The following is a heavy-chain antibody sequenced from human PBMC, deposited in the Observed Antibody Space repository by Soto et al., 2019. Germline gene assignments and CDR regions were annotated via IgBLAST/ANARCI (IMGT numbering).Heavy chain of an antibody. Sequence: EVQLLESGGGLVQPGGSLRLSCAASGFTFSSYAMRWVRQAPVKGLEWVSAISGSGGSTYYADSVKGRFTIPRDNSKNTLYLQMNSLRAEDTAVYSCARRGSGSYYDYWGQGTLVTVSS. J-gene: IGHJ4*02. V-gene: IGHV3-23*01. CDR3: ARRGSGSYYDY. D-gene: IGHD1-26*01. CDR1: GFTFSSYA. CDR2: ISGSGGST.